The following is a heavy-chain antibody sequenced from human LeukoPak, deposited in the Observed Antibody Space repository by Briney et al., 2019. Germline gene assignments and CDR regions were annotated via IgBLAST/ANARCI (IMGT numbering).Heavy chain of an antibody. J-gene: IGHJ3*02. V-gene: IGHV4-39*07. CDR2: IYYSGST. CDR1: GGSISSSSYH. D-gene: IGHD3-22*01. CDR3: ARGYLHYDSSGYYYPDAFDI. Sequence: SETLSLTCTVSGGSISSSSYHWGWIRQPPGKGLEWIGSIYYSGSTYYNPSLKSRVTISVDTSKNQFSLKLSSVTAADTAVYYCARGYLHYDSSGYYYPDAFDIWGQGTMVTVSS.